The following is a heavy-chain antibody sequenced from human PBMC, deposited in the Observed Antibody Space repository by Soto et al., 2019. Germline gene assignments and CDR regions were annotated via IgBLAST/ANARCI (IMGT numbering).Heavy chain of an antibody. V-gene: IGHV3-9*01. Sequence: GGSLRLSCAASGFSFDDYAMHWVRQVPGKGLEWITGISWNSGTIGYADSVKGRFTISRDNAKNSLYLQMNSLRAEDTAFYYCARDVWSRASGPPDSWGQGTLVTVSS. CDR3: ARDVWSRASGPPDS. CDR2: ISWNSGTI. J-gene: IGHJ5*02. CDR1: GFSFDDYA. D-gene: IGHD3-10*01.